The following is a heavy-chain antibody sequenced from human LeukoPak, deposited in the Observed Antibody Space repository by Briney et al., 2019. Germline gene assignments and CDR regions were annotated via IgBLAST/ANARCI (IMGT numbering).Heavy chain of an antibody. CDR2: ISYDGSNK. V-gene: IGHV3-30-3*01. J-gene: IGHJ4*02. CDR1: GFTFSSYA. CDR3: ASPETPWSSSWAVDY. Sequence: GGSLRLSCAASGFTFSSYAMHWVRQAPGKGLEWVAVISYDGSNKYYADSVKGRFTISRDNSKSTLYLQMNSLRAEDTAVYYCASPETPWSSSWAVDYWGQGTLVTVSS. D-gene: IGHD6-13*01.